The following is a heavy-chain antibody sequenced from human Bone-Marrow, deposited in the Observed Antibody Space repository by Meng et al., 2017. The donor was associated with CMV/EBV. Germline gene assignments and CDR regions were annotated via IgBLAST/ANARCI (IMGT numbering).Heavy chain of an antibody. CDR1: GFRFDDYG. CDR2: ISWNSGSI. J-gene: IGHJ6*02. CDR3: ARDVSHYYYGMDV. Sequence: GESLKISCVASGFRFDDYGMTWVRQAPGKGLEWVSGISWNSGSIGYADSVKGRFTISRDNSKNTLYLQMNSLRAEDTAVYYCARDVSHYYYGMDVWGQGTTVTVSS. V-gene: IGHV3-20*04. D-gene: IGHD3-3*02.